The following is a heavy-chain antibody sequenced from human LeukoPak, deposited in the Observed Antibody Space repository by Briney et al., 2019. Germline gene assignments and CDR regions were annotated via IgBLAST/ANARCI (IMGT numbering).Heavy chain of an antibody. D-gene: IGHD2-21*02. CDR3: ARGGDPDY. Sequence: PGGSLRLSCAASGFTFSNYWLTWVRQAPGKGLEWVANIKHDGSDQYYLDSVKGRFTISRDNAKNSLYLQMNSLRAEDTAVYYCARGGDPDYWGQGTLVTVSS. CDR2: IKHDGSDQ. V-gene: IGHV3-7*01. J-gene: IGHJ4*02. CDR1: GFTFSNYW.